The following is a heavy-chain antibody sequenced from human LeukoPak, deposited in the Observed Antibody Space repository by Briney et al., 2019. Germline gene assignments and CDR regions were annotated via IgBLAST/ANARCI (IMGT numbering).Heavy chain of an antibody. V-gene: IGHV3-23*01. J-gene: IGHJ4*02. Sequence: PGGSLRLSCAASGFTFSNNAMSWVRQAPGKGLEWVSATSTSGGSTYYADSVKGRFTISRDNSKNTLYLQMNSLRAEDTAVYYCAKDPASGGVVVIALDYWGQGTLVTVSS. D-gene: IGHD3-22*01. CDR1: GFTFSNNA. CDR3: AKDPASGGVVVIALDY. CDR2: TSTSGGST.